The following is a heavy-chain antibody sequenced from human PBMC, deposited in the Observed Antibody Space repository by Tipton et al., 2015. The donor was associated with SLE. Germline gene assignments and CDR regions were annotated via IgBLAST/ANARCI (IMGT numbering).Heavy chain of an antibody. V-gene: IGHV4-59*01. CDR2: IYYSGST. D-gene: IGHD6-6*01. CDR3: TRESVAGSSSSCGFDY. J-gene: IGHJ4*02. CDR1: GGSISSYY. Sequence: LRLSCTVSGGSISSYYWSWIRQPPGKGLEWIGYIYYSGSTNYNPSLKSRVTISVDTSKNQFSLKLSSVTAADTAVYYCTRESVAGSSSSCGFDYWGQGTLVTVSS.